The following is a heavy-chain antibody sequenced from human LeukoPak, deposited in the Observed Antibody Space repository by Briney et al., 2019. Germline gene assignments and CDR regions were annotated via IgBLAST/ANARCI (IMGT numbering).Heavy chain of an antibody. CDR1: GGSMNAHH. Sequence: PSETLSLTCTVSGGSMNAHHWSWIRQSPGKGLEWIAYILYTGSTNYNPSLESRVIISADMSKNQFSLRLSSVTAADTAIYYCARHIYGDPVALDIWGQGTMVTGSS. CDR2: ILYTGST. D-gene: IGHD4-17*01. J-gene: IGHJ3*02. V-gene: IGHV4-59*08. CDR3: ARHIYGDPVALDI.